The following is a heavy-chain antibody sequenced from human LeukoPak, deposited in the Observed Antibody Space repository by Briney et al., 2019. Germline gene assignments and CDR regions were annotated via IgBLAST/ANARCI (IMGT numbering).Heavy chain of an antibody. Sequence: ASVKVSCKASGYTFTGYYMHWVRQAPGQGLEWMGWINPNSGGTNYAQKFQGRVTMTRDTSISTAYMELSRLRSDDTAVYYCAGDPDYGDYVPVFWGQGTLVTVSS. CDR2: INPNSGGT. J-gene: IGHJ4*02. CDR3: AGDPDYGDYVPVF. V-gene: IGHV1-2*02. CDR1: GYTFTGYY. D-gene: IGHD4-17*01.